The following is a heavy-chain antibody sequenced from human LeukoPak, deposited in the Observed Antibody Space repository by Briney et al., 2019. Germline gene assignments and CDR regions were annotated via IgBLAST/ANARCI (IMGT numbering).Heavy chain of an antibody. D-gene: IGHD2/OR15-2a*01. J-gene: IGHJ4*02. V-gene: IGHV3-30*18. CDR2: ISYDATNK. CDR3: AKASSNYFYYFEY. CDR1: GFTFSSSD. Sequence: PGGSLRLSCAASGFTFSSSDMHWVRQAPGKGLEWVAVISYDATNKYYADSVKGRFTLSRDNSKNTLYLQTNTLRDEDTAVYYCAKASSNYFYYFEYWGQGTLVTVS.